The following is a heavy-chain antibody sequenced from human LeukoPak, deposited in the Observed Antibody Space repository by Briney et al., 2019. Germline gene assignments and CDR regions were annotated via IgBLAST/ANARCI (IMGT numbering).Heavy chain of an antibody. CDR1: GGSISSYY. V-gene: IGHV4-59*12. CDR2: IYYSGST. D-gene: IGHD4-17*01. J-gene: IGHJ6*03. CDR3: ARVNGDYERYYYYYMDV. Sequence: PSETLSHTCTVSGGSISSYYWSWIRQPPGKGLEWIGYIYYSGSTNYNPSLKSRVTMSVDTSKNQFSLKLSSVAAADTAVYYCARVNGDYERYYYYYMDVWGKGTTVTVSS.